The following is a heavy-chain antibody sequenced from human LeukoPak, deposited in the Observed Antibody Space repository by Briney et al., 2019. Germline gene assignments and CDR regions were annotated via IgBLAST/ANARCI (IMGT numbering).Heavy chain of an antibody. Sequence: SETLSPTCAVYGGSFSGYYWSWIRQPPGKGLEWIGEINHSGSTNYNPSLKSRVTISVDTSKNQFSLKLSSVTAADTAVYYCARGRARGYSYGSYMDVWGKGTTVTVSS. CDR2: INHSGST. D-gene: IGHD5-18*01. CDR1: GGSFSGYY. V-gene: IGHV4-34*01. J-gene: IGHJ6*03. CDR3: ARGRARGYSYGSYMDV.